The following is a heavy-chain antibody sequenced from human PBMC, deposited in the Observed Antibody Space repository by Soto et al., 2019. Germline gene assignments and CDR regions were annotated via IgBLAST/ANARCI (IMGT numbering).Heavy chain of an antibody. CDR2: INYSGNT. Sequence: SETLSLTCTVSGGSISSSSYYWGWIRQPPGKGLEWIGNINYSGNTIYNPSLKSRVTISVDTSKNQFSLKLSSVTAADTAVYYCARGRVQDYYYYGMDVWGQGTTVTVSS. J-gene: IGHJ6*02. D-gene: IGHD1-1*01. CDR1: GGSISSSSYY. V-gene: IGHV4-39*07. CDR3: ARGRVQDYYYYGMDV.